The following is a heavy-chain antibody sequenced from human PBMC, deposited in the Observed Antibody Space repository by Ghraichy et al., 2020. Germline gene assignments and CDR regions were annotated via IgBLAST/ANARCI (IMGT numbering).Heavy chain of an antibody. CDR2: ITGRRS. D-gene: IGHD1-26*01. CDR1: GFTFSDFD. Sequence: GGSLRLSCAASGFTFSDFDMSWIRQTPGKGLEWISSITGRRSYYAESVEGRFTISRDNAKNSLYLQMNSLTVDDTAVYFCARDPIIAGAPTADYWGRGALVTVSA. J-gene: IGHJ4*02. CDR3: ARDPIIAGAPTADY. V-gene: IGHV3-11*06.